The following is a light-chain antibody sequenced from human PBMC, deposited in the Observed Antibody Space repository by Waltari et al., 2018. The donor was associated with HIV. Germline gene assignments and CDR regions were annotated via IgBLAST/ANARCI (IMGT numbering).Light chain of an antibody. V-gene: IGKV3-15*01. Sequence: EIVMTQSPATLSVSPGERATLSCRASQSISNNLAWYQQKPGQAPRLLIIGSSTRATGIPARFIGSGSWTEFTLTISSLQSEDFAVYYCQQYNNWPPITFGQGTRLEIK. CDR3: QQYNNWPPIT. CDR1: QSISNN. CDR2: GSS. J-gene: IGKJ5*01.